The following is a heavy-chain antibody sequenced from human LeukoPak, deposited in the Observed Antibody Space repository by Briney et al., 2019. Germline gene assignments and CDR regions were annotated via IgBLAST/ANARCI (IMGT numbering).Heavy chain of an antibody. Sequence: ASVKVSCKASGYSFNNYGITWVRQAPGQRLEWMGWISGYNGNTNYAQKFQGRLTVTTDTSTSTAYMELRSLRSDDTAVYYCARSAGLASIAAAGNDYWGQGTLVTVSS. V-gene: IGHV1-18*01. CDR1: GYSFNNYG. CDR2: ISGYNGNT. D-gene: IGHD6-13*01. J-gene: IGHJ4*02. CDR3: ARSAGLASIAAAGNDY.